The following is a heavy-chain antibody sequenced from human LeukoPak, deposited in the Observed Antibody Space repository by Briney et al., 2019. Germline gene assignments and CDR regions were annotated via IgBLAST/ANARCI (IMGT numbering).Heavy chain of an antibody. J-gene: IGHJ4*02. Sequence: SETLSLTCTVSGGSISSGGYYWSWVRQHPEKGLEWIGYIYYSGTAYYNPSRKRRVTMSVDTSKNQFSLHLDSVTAADTAVYYCARFSNDHGVKFDYWGQGTLVTVSS. D-gene: IGHD4-17*01. CDR3: ARFSNDHGVKFDY. CDR2: IYYSGTA. CDR1: GGSISSGGYY. V-gene: IGHV4-31*03.